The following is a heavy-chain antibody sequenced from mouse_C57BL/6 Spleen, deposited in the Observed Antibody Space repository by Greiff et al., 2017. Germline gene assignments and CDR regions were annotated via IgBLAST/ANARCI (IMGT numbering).Heavy chain of an antibody. CDR2: ISSGSSTI. V-gene: IGHV5-17*01. CDR3: ASNYVGAMDY. J-gene: IGHJ4*01. CDR1: GFTFSDYG. Sequence: VQLKESGGGLVKPGGSLKLSCAASGFTFSDYGMHWVRQAPEKGLEWVAYISSGSSTIYYADTVKGRFTISRDNAKNTLFLQMTSLRSEDTAMYYCASNYVGAMDYWGQGTSVTVSS. D-gene: IGHD2-1*01.